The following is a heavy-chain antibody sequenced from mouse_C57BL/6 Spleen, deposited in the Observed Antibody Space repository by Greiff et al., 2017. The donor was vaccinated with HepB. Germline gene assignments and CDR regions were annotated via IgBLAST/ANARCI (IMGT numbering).Heavy chain of an antibody. CDR3: ARTGSSLYYFDY. CDR2: IWSGGST. J-gene: IGHJ2*01. CDR1: GFSLTSYG. V-gene: IGHV2-2*01. Sequence: LQESGPGLVQPSQSLSITCTVSGFSLTSYGVHWVRQSPGKGLEWLGVIWSGGSTDYNAAFISRLSISKDNSKSQVFFKMNSLQADDTAIYYCARTGSSLYYFDYWGQGTTLTVSS. D-gene: IGHD1-1*01.